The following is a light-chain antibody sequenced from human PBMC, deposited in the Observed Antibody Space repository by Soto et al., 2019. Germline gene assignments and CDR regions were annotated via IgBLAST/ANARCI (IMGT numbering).Light chain of an antibody. Sequence: DIQMTQSPSSLSASVGDRVTITCRASQSISSYLNWYQQKPGKAPKLLIYKASSLESGVPSRFSGSGSGTEFTLTISSLQPDDFATYYCQHYNSYSEAFGQGTKV. V-gene: IGKV1-5*03. J-gene: IGKJ1*01. CDR3: QHYNSYSEA. CDR1: QSISSY. CDR2: KAS.